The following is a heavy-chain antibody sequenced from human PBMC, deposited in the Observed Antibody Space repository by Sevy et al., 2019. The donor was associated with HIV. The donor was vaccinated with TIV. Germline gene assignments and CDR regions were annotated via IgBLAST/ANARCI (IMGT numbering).Heavy chain of an antibody. Sequence: GGSLRLSCAASGFTFSHAWMSWVRQAPGKGLEWVGRIKSKIDGGTRDYAAPVRGRFTISRDDSKDTLYLQMNSLKTEDTAVYYCTTGIVDTASAFHFWGQGTMVTVSS. CDR1: GFTFSHAW. CDR3: TTGIVDTASAFHF. D-gene: IGHD5-18*01. J-gene: IGHJ3*01. CDR2: IKSKIDGGTR. V-gene: IGHV3-15*01.